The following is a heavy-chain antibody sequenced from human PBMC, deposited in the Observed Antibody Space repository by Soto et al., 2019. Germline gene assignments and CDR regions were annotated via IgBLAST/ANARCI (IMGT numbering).Heavy chain of an antibody. CDR2: IYHSGST. CDR3: ARVLRVTHGAFNWFDP. D-gene: IGHD2-21*02. CDR1: GGSISSGGYS. V-gene: IGHV4-30-2*01. Sequence: QLQLQESGSGLVKPSQTLSLTCAVSGGSISSGGYSWSWIRQPPGKGLEWIGYIYHSGSTYYNPSLKSRVTISVDRSKNQFSLKLSSVTAADTAVYYCARVLRVTHGAFNWFDPWGQGTLVTVSS. J-gene: IGHJ5*02.